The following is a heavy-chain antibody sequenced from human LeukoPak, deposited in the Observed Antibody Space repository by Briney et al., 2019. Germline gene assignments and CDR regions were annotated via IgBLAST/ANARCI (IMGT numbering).Heavy chain of an antibody. D-gene: IGHD6-13*01. Sequence: GGSLRLSCAASGFTFSSYAMGWVRQAPGKGLEWVSAISGSGGSTYYADSVKGRFTISRDNSKNTLYLQMNSLRAEDTAVYYCAKRGVAAAGPGPADVWGQGTTVTVSS. J-gene: IGHJ6*02. CDR3: AKRGVAAAGPGPADV. CDR2: ISGSGGST. V-gene: IGHV3-23*01. CDR1: GFTFSSYA.